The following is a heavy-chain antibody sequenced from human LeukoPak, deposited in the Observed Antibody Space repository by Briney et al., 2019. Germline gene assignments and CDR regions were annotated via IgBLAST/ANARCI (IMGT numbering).Heavy chain of an antibody. Sequence: GGSLRLSCAASGFTFSSYEMNWVRQAPGKGLEWVSYISSSGSTIYYADSVRGRFTISRDNAKNSLYLQMNSLRAEDTALYYCAKGLERESRLDSWGQGTLVTVSS. CDR1: GFTFSSYE. CDR2: ISSSGSTI. CDR3: AKGLERESRLDS. J-gene: IGHJ4*02. V-gene: IGHV3-48*03. D-gene: IGHD1-1*01.